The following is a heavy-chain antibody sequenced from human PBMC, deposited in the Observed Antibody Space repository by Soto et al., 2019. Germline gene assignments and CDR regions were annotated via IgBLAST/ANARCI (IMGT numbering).Heavy chain of an antibody. CDR1: GGSISNGGYS. D-gene: IGHD3-22*01. CDR3: ARALSGYSYTFDY. J-gene: IGHJ4*02. Sequence: SETLSLTCAVSGGSISNGGYSWSWIRQPPGKGLEWIGYIYHSGSTYYNPSLKSRVTISVDRSKNQFPLKLSSVTAADTAVYYCARALSGYSYTFDYWGQGTLVTVSS. CDR2: IYHSGST. V-gene: IGHV4-30-2*01.